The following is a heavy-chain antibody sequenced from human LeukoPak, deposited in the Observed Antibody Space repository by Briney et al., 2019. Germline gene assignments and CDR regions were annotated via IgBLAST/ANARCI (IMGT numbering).Heavy chain of an antibody. Sequence: GGSLRLSCAASGFTFSDHYMDWVRQAPGKGLEWVGRTRNKANSYTTEYAASVKGRFTISRDDSKNSLYLQMNSLKTEDTAVYYCLREKVGARGFTPGGQGPRVTVSS. CDR1: GFTFSDHY. J-gene: IGHJ5*02. D-gene: IGHD1-26*01. V-gene: IGHV3-72*01. CDR3: LREKVGARGFTP. CDR2: TRNKANSYTT.